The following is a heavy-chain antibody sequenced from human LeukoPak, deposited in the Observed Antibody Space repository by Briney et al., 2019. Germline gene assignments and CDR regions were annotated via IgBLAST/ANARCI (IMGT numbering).Heavy chain of an antibody. V-gene: IGHV3-23*01. J-gene: IGHJ1*01. Sequence: GGSLRLSCVASGLTFSSHAMTWVRQTPGKGLEWVAGISGSGRSSYHADFVKGRFTISRDNSKNTLYLQMNSLRAEDTAVYYCAKDAGIVVVPAAILSYFQHWGQGTLATVSS. CDR2: ISGSGRSS. CDR1: GLTFSSHA. CDR3: AKDAGIVVVPAAILSYFQH. D-gene: IGHD2-2*02.